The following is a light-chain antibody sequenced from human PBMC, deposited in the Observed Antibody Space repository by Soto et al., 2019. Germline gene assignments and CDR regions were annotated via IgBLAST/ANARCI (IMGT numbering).Light chain of an antibody. V-gene: IGKV3D-15*01. Sequence: VMTQSPAALSVYPGDDVTLSFRASQGIGDTLAWYQQKPGQAPRLLIYGASSRATGIPDRFSGSGSGTDFTLASSSLQPEASATYYCLQDLKYPWTFGQGTKVDIK. J-gene: IGKJ1*01. CDR1: QGIGDT. CDR3: LQDLKYPWT. CDR2: GAS.